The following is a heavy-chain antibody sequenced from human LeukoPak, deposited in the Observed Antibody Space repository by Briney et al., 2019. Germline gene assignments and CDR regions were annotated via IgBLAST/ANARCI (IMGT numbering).Heavy chain of an antibody. Sequence: GGSLRLSCAASGFTFSSYAMSWVRQAPGKGPEWVSAISGSGGSTYYADSVKGRFTISRDNSKNTLYLQMNSLRAEDTAVYYCAKEPLYCSSTSCYSSFDYWGQGTLVTVSS. J-gene: IGHJ4*02. CDR3: AKEPLYCSSTSCYSSFDY. CDR2: ISGSGGST. D-gene: IGHD2-2*01. V-gene: IGHV3-23*01. CDR1: GFTFSSYA.